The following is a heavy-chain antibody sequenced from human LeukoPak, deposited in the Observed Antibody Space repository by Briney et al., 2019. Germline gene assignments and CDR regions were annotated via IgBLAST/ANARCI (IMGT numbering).Heavy chain of an antibody. D-gene: IGHD1-7*01. CDR1: GFTLSGHW. CDR3: ARWDIRGTAHQLDY. V-gene: IGHV3-7*01. CDR2: INQDASLM. J-gene: IGHJ4*02. Sequence: GGSLLLSCAASGFTLSGHWMSWVRQAPGKGLEWVANINQDASLMYYVDSVKGRFTISRDNAKNSMYLQMNSLRAEDTAVYYCARWDIRGTAHQLDYWGQGTLVTVSS.